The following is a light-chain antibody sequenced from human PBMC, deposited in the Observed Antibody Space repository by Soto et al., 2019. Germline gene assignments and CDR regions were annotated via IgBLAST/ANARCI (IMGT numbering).Light chain of an antibody. V-gene: IGLV2-8*01. CDR1: NSDVGGYNY. J-gene: IGLJ2*01. CDR2: EVN. CDR3: SSYAGSNNLI. Sequence: QSALTQPPSASGSPGQSVTISCTGTNSDVGGYNYVSWYQQHPGKAPKLMIYEVNERPSGVPDRFSGSKSGNTASLTVSGLQAEDEADYYCSSYAGSNNLIFGGGTKLTV.